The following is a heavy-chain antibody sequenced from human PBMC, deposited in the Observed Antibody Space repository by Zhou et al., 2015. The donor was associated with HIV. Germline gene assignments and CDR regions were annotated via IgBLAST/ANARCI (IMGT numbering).Heavy chain of an antibody. J-gene: IGHJ4*02. Sequence: QVQLVQSGTEVKKPGASVKVSCKASGYTFISYDINWVRQAPGQGLEWMGWMSPISGNTGYAQKFQGRVTMTTNTSMSTAYMELSSLRSEDTAVYYCARGGYCSSISCYERRRFDSWGQGTLVTVSS. CDR3: ARGGYCSSISCYERRRFDS. CDR2: MSPISGNT. CDR1: GYTFISYD. V-gene: IGHV1-8*01. D-gene: IGHD2-2*01.